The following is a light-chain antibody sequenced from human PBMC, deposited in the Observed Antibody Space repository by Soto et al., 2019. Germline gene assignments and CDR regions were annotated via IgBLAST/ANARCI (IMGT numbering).Light chain of an antibody. Sequence: QSALTQPPSASGSPGQSVTISCTGTSSDVGGYNYVSWYQQHPGKAPKLMIYEVTKRPSGVPDRFSGSKSGNTASLTVSGLQAEDEADYYCSSYAGGIKWVFGGGTKVTVL. CDR2: EVT. CDR3: SSYAGGIKWV. CDR1: SSDVGGYNY. V-gene: IGLV2-8*01. J-gene: IGLJ3*02.